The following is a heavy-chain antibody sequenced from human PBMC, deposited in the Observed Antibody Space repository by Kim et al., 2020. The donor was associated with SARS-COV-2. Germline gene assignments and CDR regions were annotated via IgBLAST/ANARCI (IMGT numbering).Heavy chain of an antibody. CDR3: SGTVSYDAFDI. CDR1: GLTFSNAW. J-gene: IGHJ3*02. D-gene: IGHD3-10*01. CDR2: IKSKTDGGTT. V-gene: IGHV3-15*01. Sequence: GGSLRLSCAASGLTFSNAWMSWVRQAPGKGLEWVGRIKSKTDGGTTDYAAPVKGRFTISRDDSKNTLYLQMNSLKTEDTAVYYCSGTVSYDAFDIWGQGTMVTVSS.